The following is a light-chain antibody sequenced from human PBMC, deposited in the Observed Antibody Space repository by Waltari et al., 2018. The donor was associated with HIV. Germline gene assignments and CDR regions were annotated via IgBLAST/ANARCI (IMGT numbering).Light chain of an antibody. Sequence: QSVLTQPPSVSGAPGQRVTISCTGSNSNIGAAYDVHWFQQLPGTAPKIVNYGNNNRPSGVPDRFPGTKSGSSAALAISGLRAEDEADYYGQSYDSSLSGSVFGGGTKLTVL. J-gene: IGLJ2*01. CDR1: NSNIGAAYD. CDR2: GNN. CDR3: QSYDSSLSGSV. V-gene: IGLV1-40*01.